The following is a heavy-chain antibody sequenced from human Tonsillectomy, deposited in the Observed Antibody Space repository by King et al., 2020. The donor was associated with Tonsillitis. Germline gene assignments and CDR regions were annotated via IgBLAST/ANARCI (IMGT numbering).Heavy chain of an antibody. V-gene: IGHV4-38-2*01. CDR2: IYHSGST. J-gene: IGHJ4*02. Sequence: QVQLQESGPGLVKPSETLSLTCAVSGYSISSGYYWGWIRQPPGKGLEWIGSIYHSGSTYYNPSLKSRVTISVDTSKNQFSLTLSSVPAADTAVYYFARATTVTTNDYWGQGTLVTVSS. D-gene: IGHD4-17*01. CDR3: ARATTVTTNDY. CDR1: GYSISSGYY.